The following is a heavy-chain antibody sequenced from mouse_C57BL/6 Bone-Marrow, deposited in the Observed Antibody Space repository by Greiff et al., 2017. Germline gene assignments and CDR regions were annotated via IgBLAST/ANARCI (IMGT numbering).Heavy chain of an antibody. J-gene: IGHJ4*01. Sequence: EVQLQESGPELVKPGASVKIPCKASGYTFTDYNMDWVKQSHGKSLEWIGDINPNNGTTSYNQKFKGKATLTVDQSSSTAYMQLNSLTSEDSAVYYCARLLDYAMDYWGQGTSVTVSS. CDR2: INPNNGTT. CDR3: ARLLDYAMDY. V-gene: IGHV1-39*01. CDR1: GYTFTDYN.